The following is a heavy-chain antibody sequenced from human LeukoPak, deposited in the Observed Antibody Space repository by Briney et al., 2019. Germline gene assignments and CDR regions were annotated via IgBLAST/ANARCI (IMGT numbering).Heavy chain of an antibody. D-gene: IGHD4-11*01. V-gene: IGHV5-51*01. CDR2: IYPGDSNT. J-gene: IGHJ4*02. Sequence: GESLKISCKASGYSFTSYWIGWVRQMPGKGLEWMGTIYPGDSNTRYSPSFQGQVTISADKSISTAFLQWSSLQASDTAMYYCARQAYSNYDYWGQGTLVTVSP. CDR3: ARQAYSNYDY. CDR1: GYSFTSYW.